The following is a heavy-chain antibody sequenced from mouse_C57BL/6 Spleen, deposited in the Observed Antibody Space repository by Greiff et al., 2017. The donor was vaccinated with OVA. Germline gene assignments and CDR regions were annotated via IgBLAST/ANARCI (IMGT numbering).Heavy chain of an antibody. Sequence: VQLQQSGAELVRPGTSVKVSCKASGYAFTNYLIEWVKQRPGQGLEWIGVINPGSGGTTYNEKFKGKATLTADKSSSTAYMQISRLTSEDSAVYFFARSLGRGLAYWGQGTLVTVSA. V-gene: IGHV1-54*01. CDR2: INPGSGGT. J-gene: IGHJ3*01. D-gene: IGHD4-1*01. CDR1: GYAFTNYL. CDR3: ARSLGRGLAY.